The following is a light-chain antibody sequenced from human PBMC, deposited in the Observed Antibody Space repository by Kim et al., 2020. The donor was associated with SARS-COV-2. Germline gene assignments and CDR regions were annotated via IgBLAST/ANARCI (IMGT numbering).Light chain of an antibody. Sequence: EVVLTQSPGTLSLSPGERATLSCRASQSVSSTYLAWYQQKVGQPPSLLIYGASSRATGVPDRFSGSGSETDFTLTISRVEPEDFAVYYCQQYGSSPLITFGQGTRLEIK. CDR2: GAS. CDR3: QQYGSSPLIT. J-gene: IGKJ5*01. CDR1: QSVSSTY. V-gene: IGKV3-20*01.